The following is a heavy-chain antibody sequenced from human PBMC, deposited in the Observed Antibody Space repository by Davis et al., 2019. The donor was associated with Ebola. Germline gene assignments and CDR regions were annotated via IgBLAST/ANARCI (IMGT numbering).Heavy chain of an antibody. CDR3: AKDWKATRGNLDY. V-gene: IGHV3-21*04. J-gene: IGHJ4*02. CDR2: ISSSSSYI. CDR1: GFTFSSYS. Sequence: GESLKISCAASGFTFSSYSMNWVRQAPGKGLEWVSSISSSSSYIYYADSVKGRFTISRDNSKNTLYLQMNSLRAEDTAVYYCAKDWKATRGNLDYWGQGTLVTVSS. D-gene: IGHD1-26*01.